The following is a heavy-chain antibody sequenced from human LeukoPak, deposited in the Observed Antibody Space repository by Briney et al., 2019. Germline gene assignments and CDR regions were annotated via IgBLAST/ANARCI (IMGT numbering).Heavy chain of an antibody. Sequence: QTGGSLRLSCAASGFTFSSYSMNWVRQAPGKGLEWDSYISSSSSTIYYADSVKGRFTISRDNAKNSLYLQMNSLRAEDTAVYYCARDTDSGSYSGLWGQGTLVTVSS. J-gene: IGHJ4*02. CDR1: GFTFSSYS. D-gene: IGHD1-26*01. V-gene: IGHV3-48*01. CDR3: ARDTDSGSYSGL. CDR2: ISSSSSTI.